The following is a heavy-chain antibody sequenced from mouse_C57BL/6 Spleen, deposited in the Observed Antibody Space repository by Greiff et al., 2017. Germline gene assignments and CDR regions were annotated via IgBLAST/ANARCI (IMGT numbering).Heavy chain of an antibody. Sequence: VQLQQSGAELVRPGASVTLSCKASGYTFTDYEMHWVKQTPVHGLEWIGAIDPETGGNAYNQKFKGKAILTADKSSSTAYMELRSLTSEDSAGYYCTSATTVVEGYFDYWGQGTTLTVSS. V-gene: IGHV1-15*01. D-gene: IGHD1-1*01. CDR1: GYTFTDYE. CDR2: IDPETGGN. J-gene: IGHJ2*01. CDR3: TSATTVVEGYFDY.